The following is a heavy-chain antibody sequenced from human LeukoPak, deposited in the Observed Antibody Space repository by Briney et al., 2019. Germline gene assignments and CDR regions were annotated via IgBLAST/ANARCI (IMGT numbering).Heavy chain of an antibody. J-gene: IGHJ4*02. CDR2: IYSGGST. CDR3: ARGSYGDYVYYFDY. Sequence: GGSLRLSCAASGFTVNSNYMSWVRQAPGKGLEWVSVIYSGGSTYYAESVKGRFTISRDNSKNTLYLQMNSLRAEDTAVYYCARGSYGDYVYYFDYWGQGTLVTVSS. CDR1: GFTVNSNY. V-gene: IGHV3-53*01. D-gene: IGHD4-17*01.